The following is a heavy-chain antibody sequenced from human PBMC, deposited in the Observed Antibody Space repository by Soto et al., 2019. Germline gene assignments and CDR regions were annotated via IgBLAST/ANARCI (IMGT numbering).Heavy chain of an antibody. D-gene: IGHD2-2*01. J-gene: IGHJ4*02. CDR2: TNPSGGST. V-gene: IGHV1-46*01. CDR1: GYTFTSYY. Sequence: ASVKVSCKASGYTFTSYYMHWVRQAPGQGLEWMGITNPSGGSTSYAQKFQGRVTMTRDTSTSTVYMELSSLRSEDTAVYYCARDRGYCSSTSCYPIRVFDYWGQGTLVTVSS. CDR3: ARDRGYCSSTSCYPIRVFDY.